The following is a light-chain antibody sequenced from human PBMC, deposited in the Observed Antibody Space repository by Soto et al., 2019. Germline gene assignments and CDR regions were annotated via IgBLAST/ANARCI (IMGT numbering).Light chain of an antibody. J-gene: IGKJ4*01. CDR1: QSVSSSY. V-gene: IGKV3-20*01. Sequence: EIVLTQSPGTLSLSPGERATLSCRASQSVSSSYFAWYQQKPGQAPRLLIYGASSRATGTPDRFSGSGSGTDFTLTISRMEPEDFAVYYCQQYGSSPLTFGGGTKVEIK. CDR3: QQYGSSPLT. CDR2: GAS.